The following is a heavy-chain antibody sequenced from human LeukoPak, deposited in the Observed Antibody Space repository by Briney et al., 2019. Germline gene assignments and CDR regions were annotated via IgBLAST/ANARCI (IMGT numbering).Heavy chain of an antibody. J-gene: IGHJ4*02. CDR1: GGSFSGYY. D-gene: IGHD6-19*01. CDR2: INHSGST. V-gene: IGHV4-34*01. CDR3: ARGGQWLDGFDY. Sequence: SETLSLTCAVYGGSFSGYYWSWIRQPPGKGLGWIGEINHSGSTNYNPSLKSRVTISVDTSKNQFSLKLSSVTAADTAVYYCARGGQWLDGFDYWGQGTLVTVSS.